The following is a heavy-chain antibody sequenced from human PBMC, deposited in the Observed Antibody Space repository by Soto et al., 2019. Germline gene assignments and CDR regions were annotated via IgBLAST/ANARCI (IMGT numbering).Heavy chain of an antibody. CDR3: ARGDGYIYGNTFDS. Sequence: GGSLRLSCAASGFTFNNYAMHWVRQAPGKGLEWVAFISYDGSSKYYADSVTGRFTISRDNSRNTLYLQMNSLRAEDTAVYYCARGDGYIYGNTFDSWGQGTLVTVSS. CDR1: GFTFNNYA. V-gene: IGHV3-30-3*01. CDR2: ISYDGSSK. D-gene: IGHD5-18*01. J-gene: IGHJ4*02.